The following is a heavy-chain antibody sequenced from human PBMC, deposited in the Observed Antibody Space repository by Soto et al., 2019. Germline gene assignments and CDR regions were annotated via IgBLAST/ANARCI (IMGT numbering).Heavy chain of an antibody. J-gene: IGHJ4*02. D-gene: IGHD2-15*01. CDR3: AKGSCSGGTCYPDY. CDR1: GVTFSSYA. V-gene: IGHV3-23*01. CDR2: ISGSGGST. Sequence: GGSLRLSCAASGVTFSSYAMSWVRQAQGKGLEWVSAISGSGGSTYYADSVKGRFTISRDNSKNTLYLQMNSLRAEDTAVYYCAKGSCSGGTCYPDYWGQGTLVTVSS.